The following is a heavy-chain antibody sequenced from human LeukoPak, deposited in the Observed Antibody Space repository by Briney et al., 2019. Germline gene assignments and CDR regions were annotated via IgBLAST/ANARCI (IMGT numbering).Heavy chain of an antibody. V-gene: IGHV3-7*01. CDR2: IKQDGTEK. D-gene: IGHD4-17*01. CDR3: AREGGGTTVSPIDY. CDR1: GFTFTTYW. J-gene: IGHJ4*02. Sequence: GGSLRLSCAASGFTFTTYWMSWARQAPGKGLEWVANIKQDGTEKYYVDSVKGRFTISRDNAKNSLYLQMNSLRAEDTAVYYCAREGGGTTVSPIDYWGQGTLVTVSS.